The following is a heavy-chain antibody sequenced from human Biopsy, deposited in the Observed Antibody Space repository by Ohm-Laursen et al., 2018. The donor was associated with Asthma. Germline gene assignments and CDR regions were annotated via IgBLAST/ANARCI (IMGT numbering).Heavy chain of an antibody. V-gene: IGHV3-7*03. D-gene: IGHD2-8*01. Sequence: SLRLSCTASGFTFGNFWMSWGRQTPGKGLEWVATITGDGSQRFYVDSVTGRFTISRDNSKNSLYLQMNSLRAEDTGVYYCAREVKMAYWGRGTLVTVSS. CDR1: GFTFGNFW. J-gene: IGHJ4*02. CDR3: AREVKMAY. CDR2: ITGDGSQR.